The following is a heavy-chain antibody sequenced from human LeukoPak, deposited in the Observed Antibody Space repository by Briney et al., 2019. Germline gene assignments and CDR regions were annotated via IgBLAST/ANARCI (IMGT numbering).Heavy chain of an antibody. J-gene: IGHJ4*02. V-gene: IGHV3-48*01. CDR1: GFTFSGYS. Sequence: GGSLRLSCAASGFTFSGYSMNWVRQAPGKGLEWVSYISTNSSNIHYADSVKGRFTISRDNSKNTLYLQMNTLRAEDTALYYCAQWGRYFDNWGQGTLVTVSS. CDR3: AQWGRYFDN. D-gene: IGHD2-8*01. CDR2: ISTNSSNI.